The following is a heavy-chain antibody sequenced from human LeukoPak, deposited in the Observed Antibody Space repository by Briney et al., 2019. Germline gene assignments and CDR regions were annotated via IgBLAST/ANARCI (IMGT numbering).Heavy chain of an antibody. CDR3: AKDISIYCSSTSCYGAEYFQH. J-gene: IGHJ1*01. Sequence: GGSLRLSCAASGFTFSSYGMHWVRQAPGKGLEWVAFIRYDGSNKYYADSVKGRFTISRDNSKNTLYLQMNSLRAEDTAVYYCAKDISIYCSSTSCYGAEYFQHWGQDTLVTVSS. D-gene: IGHD2-2*01. CDR1: GFTFSSYG. CDR2: IRYDGSNK. V-gene: IGHV3-30*02.